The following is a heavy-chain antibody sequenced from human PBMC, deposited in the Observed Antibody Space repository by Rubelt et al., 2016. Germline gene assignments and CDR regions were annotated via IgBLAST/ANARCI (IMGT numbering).Heavy chain of an antibody. J-gene: IGHJ3*02. CDR3: ARRNGYSSGWYSIRGAFDI. CDR1: GGSFSGYY. Sequence: QVQLQQWGAGLLKPSETLSLTCAVYGGSFSGYYWGWIRQPPGKGLEWIGSIYYSGSTYYNPSLKSRVTISVDTPKNQFSLKLSSVTASDTAVYYCARRNGYSSGWYSIRGAFDIWGQGTMVTVSS. V-gene: IGHV4-34*01. CDR2: IYYSGST. D-gene: IGHD6-19*01.